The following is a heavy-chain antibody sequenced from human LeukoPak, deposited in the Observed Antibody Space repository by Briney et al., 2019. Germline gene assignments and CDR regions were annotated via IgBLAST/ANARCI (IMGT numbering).Heavy chain of an antibody. D-gene: IGHD6-13*01. V-gene: IGHV3-30-3*01. CDR3: ARVGDSSSWYQPLGY. Sequence: GRSLRLSCAASGFTFSSYAMHWVRRAPGKGLEWVAVISYDGSNKYYADSVKGRFTISRDNSKNTLYLQMNSLRAEDTAVYYCARVGDSSSWYQPLGYWGQGTLVTVSS. J-gene: IGHJ4*02. CDR1: GFTFSSYA. CDR2: ISYDGSNK.